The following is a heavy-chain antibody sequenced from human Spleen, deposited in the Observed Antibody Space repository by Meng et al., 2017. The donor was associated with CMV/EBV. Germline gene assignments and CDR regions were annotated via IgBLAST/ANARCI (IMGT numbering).Heavy chain of an antibody. J-gene: IGHJ4*02. D-gene: IGHD6-13*01. Sequence: SETLSLTCTVSGGSISRDDDYWSWTRQAPGKGLEWIGCISYSGTTYYSPSLKSRVTISVDTAKNQFSLKLSSVTAADTAVYYCARVSAAAGTSVDYWGQGTLVTVSS. V-gene: IGHV4-30-4*01. CDR1: GGSISRDDDY. CDR3: ARVSAAAGTSVDY. CDR2: ISYSGTT.